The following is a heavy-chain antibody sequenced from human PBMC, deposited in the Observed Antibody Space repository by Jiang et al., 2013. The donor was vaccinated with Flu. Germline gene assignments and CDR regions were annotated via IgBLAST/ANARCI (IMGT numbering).Heavy chain of an antibody. J-gene: IGHJ6*02. CDR1: GGTFSSYA. CDR3: ARIAGSRAWGYWLYYYGMDV. V-gene: IGHV1-8*02. D-gene: IGHD3-16*01. Sequence: SGAEVKKPGSSVKVSCKASGGTFSSYAINWVRQATGQGLEWMGWMNPNSGNTGYAQKFQGRVTMTRNTSISTAYMELSSLRSEDTAVYYCARIAGSRAWGYWLYYYGMDVWGQGTTVTVSS. CDR2: MNPNSGNT.